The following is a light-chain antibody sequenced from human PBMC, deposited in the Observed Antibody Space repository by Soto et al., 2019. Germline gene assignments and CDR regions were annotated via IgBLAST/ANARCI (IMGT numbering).Light chain of an antibody. CDR3: QQYHSDPIT. V-gene: IGKV4-1*01. CDR2: WAS. J-gene: IGKJ5*01. Sequence: DFVMTQSPDSXAVXLGERATITCRSSQSVLSNSDNKNYLAWFQQKPGQPPKLLFYWASTRESGVPDRFSGSGSATDFTLTISNLQAEDVAVYYCQQYHSDPITFGQGTRLEI. CDR1: QSVLSNSDNKNY.